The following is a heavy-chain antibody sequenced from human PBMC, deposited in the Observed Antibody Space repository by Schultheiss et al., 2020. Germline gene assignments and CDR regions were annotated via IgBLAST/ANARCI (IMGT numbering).Heavy chain of an antibody. CDR2: ISSSGSTI. D-gene: IGHD1-14*01. Sequence: GGSLRLSCAASGFTFSSYAMHWVRQAPGKGLEWVSYISSSGSTIYYADSVKGRFTISRDNAKNSLYLQMNSLRAEDTAVYYCARDPEYPPAGYWFDPWGQGTLVTVSS. V-gene: IGHV3-48*04. J-gene: IGHJ5*02. CDR1: GFTFSSYA. CDR3: ARDPEYPPAGYWFDP.